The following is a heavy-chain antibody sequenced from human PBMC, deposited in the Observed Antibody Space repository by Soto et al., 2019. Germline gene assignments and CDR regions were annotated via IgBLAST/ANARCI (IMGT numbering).Heavy chain of an antibody. D-gene: IGHD6-6*01. V-gene: IGHV4-61*01. J-gene: IGHJ5*02. CDR3: ARDTSRGAASPGSNWFDP. Sequence: SETLSLTCTVSGGSVSSGIYYWSWIRHPPGNGLEWIGYIYYSGSTNYNPSLKSRVTISVDTSKNQFSLKLSSVTAADTAVYYCARDTSRGAASPGSNWFDPWGQGTMVTVYS. CDR2: IYYSGST. CDR1: GGSVSSGIYY.